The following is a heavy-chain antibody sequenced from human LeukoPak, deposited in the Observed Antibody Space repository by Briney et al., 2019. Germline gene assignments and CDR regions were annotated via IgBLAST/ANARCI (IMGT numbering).Heavy chain of an antibody. Sequence: SETLSLTCTVSGGSISSYYWSWIRQPPGKGLEWIGYIYYSGSTNYNPSLKSRVTISVDTSKNQFSLKLSSVTAADTAVYYCARFVDRYNWNARYYYYYMDVWGKGTTVTISS. CDR1: GGSISSYY. CDR2: IYYSGST. J-gene: IGHJ6*03. D-gene: IGHD1-20*01. V-gene: IGHV4-59*01. CDR3: ARFVDRYNWNARYYYYYMDV.